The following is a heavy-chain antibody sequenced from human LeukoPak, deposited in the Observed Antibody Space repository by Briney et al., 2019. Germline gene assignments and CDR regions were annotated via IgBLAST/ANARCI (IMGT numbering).Heavy chain of an antibody. CDR2: IYDSGST. CDR1: GGSIRSSYYY. Sequence: PSETLSLTCTVSGGSIRSSYYYWGWIRQPPGKGLEWIGSIYDSGSTYYNPSLKSRVTISVDTSKNQFSLKLNSVTAADTAVYYCARDVGYSGYDWNYWGQGTLVTVSS. V-gene: IGHV4-39*02. D-gene: IGHD5-12*01. J-gene: IGHJ4*02. CDR3: ARDVGYSGYDWNY.